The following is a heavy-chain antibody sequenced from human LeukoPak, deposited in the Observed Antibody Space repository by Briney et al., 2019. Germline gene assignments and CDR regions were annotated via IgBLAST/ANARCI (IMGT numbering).Heavy chain of an antibody. CDR3: AKGHSSSWLCFDS. J-gene: IGHJ4*02. V-gene: IGHV3-23*01. D-gene: IGHD6-13*01. CDR1: GFTFSTYA. Sequence: GGSLRLSCAASGFTFSTYAMSWVRQAPGKGLEWGSTINGGGGSTYYTDSVKGRFTISRDNSKNTLYLQMNTLRAEDTAVYYCAKGHSSSWLCFDSWGQGTLVTVSS. CDR2: INGGGGST.